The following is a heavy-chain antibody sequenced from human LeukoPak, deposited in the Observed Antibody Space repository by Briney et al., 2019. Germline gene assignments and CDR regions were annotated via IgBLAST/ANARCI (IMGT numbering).Heavy chain of an antibody. CDR3: ARILTQGRRNYYYYMDV. V-gene: IGHV5-51*01. CDR1: GHNFTSQW. CDR2: IYPDDSDT. J-gene: IGHJ6*03. D-gene: IGHD2-15*01. Sequence: GESLKISCKGSGHNFTSQWIAWVRQMPGKGLEWMGIIYPDDSDTRVSPSFQGQVTLSADKSINTAYLQWSSLKASDSAMYFCARILTQGRRNYYYYMDVWGEGTTVTVSS.